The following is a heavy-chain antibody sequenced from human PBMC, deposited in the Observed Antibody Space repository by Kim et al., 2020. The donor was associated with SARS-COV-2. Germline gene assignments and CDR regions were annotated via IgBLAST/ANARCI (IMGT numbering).Heavy chain of an antibody. V-gene: IGHV1-3*04. Sequence: ASVKVSCKASGYTFSNYAIHWARQAPGQGLEWMGRIYTGSGNKQYSQKFQGRVTITRDTSATTAYMDLSSLKSEDTTVYYCARGNGGYIDYWGQGTLVTVSS. D-gene: IGHD1-1*01. CDR2: IYTGSGNK. J-gene: IGHJ4*02. CDR3: ARGNGGYIDY. CDR1: GYTFSNYA.